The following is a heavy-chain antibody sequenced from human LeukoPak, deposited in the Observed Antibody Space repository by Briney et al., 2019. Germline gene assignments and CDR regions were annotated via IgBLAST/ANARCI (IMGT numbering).Heavy chain of an antibody. Sequence: SQTLSLTCTVSGGSISSGGYYWSWIRQPPGKGLEWIGYIYYSGSTNYNPSLKSRVTISVDTSKNQFSLKLSSVTAADTAVYYCASLPMVRGVIITDYWGQGTLVTVSS. J-gene: IGHJ4*02. CDR3: ASLPMVRGVIITDY. CDR1: GGSISSGGYY. V-gene: IGHV4-61*08. D-gene: IGHD3-10*01. CDR2: IYYSGST.